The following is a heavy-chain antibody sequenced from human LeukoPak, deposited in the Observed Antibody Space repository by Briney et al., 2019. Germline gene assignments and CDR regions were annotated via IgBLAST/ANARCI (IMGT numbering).Heavy chain of an antibody. Sequence: PSETLSLTCTVSGGSISSYYWSWIRQPPGKGLEWIGYIYYSGSTNYNPSLKSRVTISVDTPKNQFSLKLSSVTAADTAVYYCARAYYDILTGYSTSNWFDPWGQGTLVTVSS. J-gene: IGHJ5*02. CDR2: IYYSGST. V-gene: IGHV4-59*01. D-gene: IGHD3-9*01. CDR3: ARAYYDILTGYSTSNWFDP. CDR1: GGSISSYY.